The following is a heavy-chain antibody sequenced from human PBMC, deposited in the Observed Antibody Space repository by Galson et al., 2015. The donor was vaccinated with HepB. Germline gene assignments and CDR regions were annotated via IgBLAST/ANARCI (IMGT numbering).Heavy chain of an antibody. V-gene: IGHV3-66*01. D-gene: IGHD4-23*01. J-gene: IGHJ3*02. CDR2: IYSGGST. Sequence: SLRLSCAASGFTVSSNYMSWVRQAPGKGLEWVSVIYSGGSTYYADSVKGRFTISRDNSKNTLYLQMNSLRAEDTAVYYCARDPGRRSTVVTYGAFDIWGQGTMVTVSS. CDR3: ARDPGRRSTVVTYGAFDI. CDR1: GFTVSSNY.